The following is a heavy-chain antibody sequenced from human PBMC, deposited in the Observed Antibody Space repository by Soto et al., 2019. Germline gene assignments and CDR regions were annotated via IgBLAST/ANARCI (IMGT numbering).Heavy chain of an antibody. V-gene: IGHV4-59*01. CDR3: ARGDTGWYTRH. CDR1: GGSISSYY. CDR2: IYYSGTT. D-gene: IGHD6-19*01. Sequence: PSETLSLTCTVSGGSISSYYWSWIRQPPGKGLEWIGYIYYSGTTNYNPSLKSRVTISIDTSKNQFSLNLSSVTAADTAVYYCARGDTGWYTRHWGQGTLVTVSS. J-gene: IGHJ1*01.